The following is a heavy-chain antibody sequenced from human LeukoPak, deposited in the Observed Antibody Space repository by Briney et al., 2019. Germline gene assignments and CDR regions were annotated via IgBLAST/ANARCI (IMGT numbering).Heavy chain of an antibody. Sequence: GASVKVSCKASGGTFSSYAISWVRQAPGQGLEWMGGIIPIFGTANYAQKFQGRVTITADESTSTAYMELSSLRSEDTAVYYCARVETYYYGSGSPEAFDIWGQGTMVTVSS. D-gene: IGHD3-10*01. CDR1: GGTFSSYA. CDR3: ARVETYYYGSGSPEAFDI. J-gene: IGHJ3*02. CDR2: IIPIFGTA. V-gene: IGHV1-69*13.